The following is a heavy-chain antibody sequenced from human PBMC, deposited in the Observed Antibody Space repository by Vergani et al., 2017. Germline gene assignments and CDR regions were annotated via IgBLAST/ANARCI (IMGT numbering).Heavy chain of an antibody. Sequence: QLQLQESGPGLVKPSATLSLTCSVSGASIRSSNYYWGWIRQPPGKGLEWIASNYYSGSTYYNPSLKSRVTISVDTSKNQFPLQLSSVTAADTAVYFCARHSTVEWLVKLGWIDPWGRGILVTVSS. CDR3: ARHSTVEWLVKLGWIDP. J-gene: IGHJ5*02. CDR1: GASIRSSNYY. D-gene: IGHD6-19*01. V-gene: IGHV4-39*01. CDR2: NYYSGST.